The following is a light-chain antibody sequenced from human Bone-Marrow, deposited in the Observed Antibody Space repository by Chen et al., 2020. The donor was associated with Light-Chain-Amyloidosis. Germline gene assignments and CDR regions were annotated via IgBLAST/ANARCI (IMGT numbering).Light chain of an antibody. CDR1: DLPTKY. CDR2: RDT. CDR3: QSADSSGTYEVI. Sequence: SYELTQPPSVSVSPGQTARITCSGDDLPTKYAYWYQQNPGQAPVLVLHRDTERPSGISDRFSGSSSGTTATLTISGVQAEDEADYHCQSADSSGTYEVIFGGGTKLTVL. V-gene: IGLV3-25*03. J-gene: IGLJ2*01.